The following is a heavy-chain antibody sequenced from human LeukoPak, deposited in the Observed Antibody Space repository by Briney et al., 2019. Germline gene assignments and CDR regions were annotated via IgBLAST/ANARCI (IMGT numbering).Heavy chain of an antibody. J-gene: IGHJ3*02. Sequence: GGSLRLSCAASGFTFSSYEMNWVRQAPGKGLEWVSYISSSGIKIHYGDSVKGRFTVSRDNAKNSLFLQMNSLRAEDTAVYYCAREMPTTGGDAFGIWGQGTMVTVSS. CDR1: GFTFSSYE. CDR3: AREMPTTGGDAFGI. CDR2: ISSSGIKI. V-gene: IGHV3-48*03. D-gene: IGHD1-1*01.